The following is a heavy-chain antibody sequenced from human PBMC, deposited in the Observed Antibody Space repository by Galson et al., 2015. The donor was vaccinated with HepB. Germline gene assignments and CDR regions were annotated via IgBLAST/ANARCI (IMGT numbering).Heavy chain of an antibody. CDR3: ARAPRRGSMVRGIYYYGMDV. Sequence: SLRLSCAASGFTFSSYDMHWVRQATGKGLEWVSAIGTAGDTYYPGSVKGRFTISRENAKNSLYLQMNSLRAGDTAVYYCARAPRRGSMVRGIYYYGMDVWGQGTTVTVSS. CDR2: IGTAGDT. J-gene: IGHJ6*02. V-gene: IGHV3-13*04. CDR1: GFTFSSYD. D-gene: IGHD3-10*01.